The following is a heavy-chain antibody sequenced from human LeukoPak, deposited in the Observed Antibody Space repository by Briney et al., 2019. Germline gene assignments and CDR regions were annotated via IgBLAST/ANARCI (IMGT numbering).Heavy chain of an antibody. CDR3: ARGLGCSSTSCQIH. D-gene: IGHD2-2*01. V-gene: IGHV1-8*03. CDR2: MNPNSGNT. J-gene: IGHJ4*02. Sequence: ASVKVSCKASGYTFTSYDINWVRQATGQGLEWMGWMNPNSGNTGYAQKFQGRVTITRNTSISTAYMELSSLRSEDTAVYYCARGLGCSSTSCQIHWGQGTLVTVSS. CDR1: GYTFTSYD.